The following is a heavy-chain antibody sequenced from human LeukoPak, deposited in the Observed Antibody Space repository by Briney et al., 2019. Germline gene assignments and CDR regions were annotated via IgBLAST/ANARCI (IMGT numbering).Heavy chain of an antibody. V-gene: IGHV4-31*03. CDR3: AVEDYGRGFAP. CDR1: GGSISSGGYY. J-gene: IGHJ5*02. CDR2: IYYSGST. D-gene: IGHD4-17*01. Sequence: SETLSLTCTVSGGSISSGGYYWSWIRQHPGKGLEWIGYIYYSGSTYYNPSLKSRVTISVDTSKNQFSLKLSSVTAADTAVYYGAVEDYGRGFAPWGKETLVTVSS.